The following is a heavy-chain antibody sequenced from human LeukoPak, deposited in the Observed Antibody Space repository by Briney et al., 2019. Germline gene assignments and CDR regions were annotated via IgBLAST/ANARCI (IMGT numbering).Heavy chain of an antibody. CDR2: INTNTGNP. V-gene: IGHV7-4-1*01. Sequence: ASVKVSCKASGYTFTTYAMNWVRQAPGQGLEWMGWINTNTGNPTYVQGFTGRYVFSLDTSVSTAYLQISSLRPEDTAVYYCARLPSGSRAVYYFDYWGQGTLVTVSS. J-gene: IGHJ4*02. CDR1: GYTFTTYA. CDR3: ARLPSGSRAVYYFDY. D-gene: IGHD1-26*01.